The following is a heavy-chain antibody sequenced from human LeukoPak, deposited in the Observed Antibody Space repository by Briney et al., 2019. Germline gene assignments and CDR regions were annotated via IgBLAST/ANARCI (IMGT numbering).Heavy chain of an antibody. CDR2: ISSSSSYI. D-gene: IGHD3-10*01. CDR3: ASPLGSGDAFDI. J-gene: IGHJ3*02. V-gene: IGHV3-21*01. Sequence: GGSLRLSCAASGFTFSSYSMNWVRQAPGKGLEWVSSISSSSSYIYDADSVKGRFTISRDNAKNSLYLQMNSLRAEDTAVYYCASPLGSGDAFDIWGQGTMVTVSS. CDR1: GFTFSSYS.